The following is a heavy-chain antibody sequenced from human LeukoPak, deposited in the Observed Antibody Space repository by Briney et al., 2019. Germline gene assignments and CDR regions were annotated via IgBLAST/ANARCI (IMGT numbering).Heavy chain of an antibody. Sequence: GASVKVSCKVSGYTLTELSMHWVRQAPGQGLEWMGWINTNTGNPTYAQGFTGRFVFSLDTSVSTAYLQISSLKAEDTAVYYCAREFYGSGSPEGYWGQGTLVTVSS. CDR2: INTNTGNP. CDR3: AREFYGSGSPEGY. V-gene: IGHV7-4-1*02. D-gene: IGHD3-10*01. J-gene: IGHJ4*02. CDR1: GYTLTELS.